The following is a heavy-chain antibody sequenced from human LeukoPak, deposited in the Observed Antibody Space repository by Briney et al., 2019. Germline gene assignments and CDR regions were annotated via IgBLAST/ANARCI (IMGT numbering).Heavy chain of an antibody. Sequence: GGSLRLSCAASGFTVSSNYMSWVRQAPGKGLEWVSVIYSGGSTYYADSVKGRFTISRDNSKNTLYLQMNRLRAEDTAVYYCARGCGYSGYDCFDYWGQGTLVTVSS. CDR3: ARGCGYSGYDCFDY. J-gene: IGHJ4*02. D-gene: IGHD5-12*01. V-gene: IGHV3-53*01. CDR1: GFTVSSNY. CDR2: IYSGGST.